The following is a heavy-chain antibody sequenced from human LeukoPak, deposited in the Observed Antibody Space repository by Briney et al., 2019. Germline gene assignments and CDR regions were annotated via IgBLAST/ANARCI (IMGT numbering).Heavy chain of an antibody. CDR2: IIASSGST. CDR3: AKGAYDYIERGYFDY. V-gene: IGHV3-23*01. D-gene: IGHD5-12*01. CDR1: GFILSNSA. J-gene: IGHJ4*02. Sequence: GGSLRLSCAASGFILSNSAMSWVRQAPGKGLEWVSLIIASSGSTFYADSVKGRFTISRDNSKNTLYLQMNSLRAEDTAVYYCAKGAYDYIERGYFDYWGQGTLVTVSS.